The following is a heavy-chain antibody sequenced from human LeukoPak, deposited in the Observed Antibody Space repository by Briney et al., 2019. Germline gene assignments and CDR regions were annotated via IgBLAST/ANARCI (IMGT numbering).Heavy chain of an antibody. CDR3: ARVPAATDAFDI. CDR1: GYTFTGYY. V-gene: IGHV1-2*02. D-gene: IGHD2-2*01. CDR2: INPNSGGT. J-gene: IGHJ3*02. Sequence: ASVKVSCKASGYTFTGYYMHWVRQAPGQGLERMGWINPNSGGTNYAQKFQGRVTMTRDTSISTAYMELSRLRSDDTAVYYCARVPAATDAFDIWGQGTMVTVSS.